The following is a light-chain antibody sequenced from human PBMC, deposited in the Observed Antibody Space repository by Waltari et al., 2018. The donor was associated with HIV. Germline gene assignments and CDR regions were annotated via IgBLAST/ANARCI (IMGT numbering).Light chain of an antibody. V-gene: IGKV3-15*01. CDR3: QQYNNWPPYT. CDR2: GAS. CDR1: QSVSSN. J-gene: IGKJ2*01. Sequence: ETVMTQSPATLSVSPGERATIPCRASQSVSSNLAWYQQKPGQAPRLLIYGASTRVTSIPARFSGSGSGTEFTLTISSLQSEDFAVYYCQQYNNWPPYTFGQGTKVEIK.